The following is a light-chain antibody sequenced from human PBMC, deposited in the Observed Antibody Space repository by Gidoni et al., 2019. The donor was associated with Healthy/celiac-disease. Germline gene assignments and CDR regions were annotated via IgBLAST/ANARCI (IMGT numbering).Light chain of an antibody. J-gene: IGLJ2*01. V-gene: IGLV7-46*01. CDR2: DTS. Sequence: QAVVTQEPSLTVSPGGTVTLTCGSSTGAVTSAHYPYWFQQKPGQAPRTLIYDTSNKHSWTPARFSGSLLGGKAALTLSGAQPEDEAEYYCLLSYSGAGGVFGGGTKLTVL. CDR3: LLSYSGAGGV. CDR1: TGAVTSAHY.